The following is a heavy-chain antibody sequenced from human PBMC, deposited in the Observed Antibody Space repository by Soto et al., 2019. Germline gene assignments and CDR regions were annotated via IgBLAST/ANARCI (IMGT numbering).Heavy chain of an antibody. Sequence: QVQLVQSGGEVRKPGASVTVSCKASGYTFTSYGISWVRQAPGQGLEWMGWISGYNGKTNYAQKVQDRVTMTTDTSTSTIYLELRSLRFDDTAVYYSAREGDVTYYYYGMDVWGQGSTVTVSS. V-gene: IGHV1-18*01. CDR1: GYTFTSYG. CDR3: AREGDVTYYYYGMDV. J-gene: IGHJ6*02. D-gene: IGHD2-21*02. CDR2: ISGYNGKT.